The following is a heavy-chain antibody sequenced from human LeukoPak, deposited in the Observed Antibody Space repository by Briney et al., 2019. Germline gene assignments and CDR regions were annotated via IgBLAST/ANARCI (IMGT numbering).Heavy chain of an antibody. Sequence: GGSLRLSCAASGFTFSSCAMSWVRQAPGKGLEWVSAISGSGGSTYYADSVKGRFTISRDNSKNTLYLQMNSLRAEDTAVYYCAKERGYYDSSGYYRNWFDPWGQGTLVTVSS. CDR3: AKERGYYDSSGYYRNWFDP. CDR1: GFTFSSCA. J-gene: IGHJ5*02. CDR2: ISGSGGST. V-gene: IGHV3-23*01. D-gene: IGHD3-22*01.